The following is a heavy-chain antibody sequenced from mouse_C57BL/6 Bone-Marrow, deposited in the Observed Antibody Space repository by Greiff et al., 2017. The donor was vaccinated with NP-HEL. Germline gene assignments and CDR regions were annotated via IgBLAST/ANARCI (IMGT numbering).Heavy chain of an antibody. CDR3: AKIYYDYGDYYAMDY. V-gene: IGHV5-17*01. J-gene: IGHJ4*01. CDR1: GFTFSDYG. D-gene: IGHD2-4*01. Sequence: EVQLVESGGGLVKPGGSLKLSCAASGFTFSDYGMHWVRQAPEKGLEWVAYISSGSSTIYYADTVKGRFTISRDNAKNTLFLQMTSLRSEDTSRYYCAKIYYDYGDYYAMDYWGQGTSVTVSS. CDR2: ISSGSSTI.